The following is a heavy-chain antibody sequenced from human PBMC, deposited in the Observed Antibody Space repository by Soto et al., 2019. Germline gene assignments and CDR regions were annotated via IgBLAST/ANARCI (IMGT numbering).Heavy chain of an antibody. Sequence: QVQLVQSGAEVKKPGSSVKVSCKASGGTFSSYTISWVRQAPGQGLEWMGRIIPILGIANYAQKFQGRVTITAAKSQSLSNMELSRLRSEDTAVYYCARGGSYCSGGSCYVTYFDYWGQGTLVTVSS. V-gene: IGHV1-69*02. J-gene: IGHJ4*02. CDR1: GGTFSSYT. CDR2: IIPILGIA. D-gene: IGHD2-15*01. CDR3: ARGGSYCSGGSCYVTYFDY.